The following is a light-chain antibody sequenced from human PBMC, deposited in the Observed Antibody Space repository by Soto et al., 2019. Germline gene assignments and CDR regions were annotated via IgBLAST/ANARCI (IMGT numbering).Light chain of an antibody. Sequence: EIVLTQSPATLSLSPGERATLSCGASQSVSSSYLAWYQQKPGLAPRLLIYDASSRATGIPDRFSGSGSGTDFTLTISRLEPEDFAVNYCQQYGSSPPITFGGGTKVEIK. CDR2: DAS. CDR1: QSVSSSY. J-gene: IGKJ4*01. CDR3: QQYGSSPPIT. V-gene: IGKV3D-20*01.